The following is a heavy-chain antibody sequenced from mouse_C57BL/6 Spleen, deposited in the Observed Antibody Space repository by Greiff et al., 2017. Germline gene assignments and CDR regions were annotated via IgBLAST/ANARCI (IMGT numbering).Heavy chain of an antibody. D-gene: IGHD1-1*01. CDR2: ISDGGSYT. CDR1: GFTFSSYA. V-gene: IGHV5-4*01. J-gene: IGHJ2*01. CDR3: AREGITTVVATDY. Sequence: EVQLVESGGGLVKPGGSLKLSCAASGFTFSSYAMSWVRQTPEKRLEWVATISDGGSYTYYPDNVKGRFTISRDNAKNNLYLQRSHLKSEDTAMYYCAREGITTVVATDYWGQGTTLTVSS.